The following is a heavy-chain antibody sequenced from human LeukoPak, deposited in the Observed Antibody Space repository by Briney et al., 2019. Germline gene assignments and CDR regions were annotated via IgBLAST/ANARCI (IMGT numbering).Heavy chain of an antibody. CDR2: IYTSGST. V-gene: IGHV4-4*07. J-gene: IGHJ6*03. Sequence: SETLSLTCTVSGGSISSYYWGWIRQPAGKGLEWIGRIYTSGSTNYNPSLKSRVTMSVDTSKNQFSLKLSSVTAADTAVYYCARALEQVYYYYMDVWGKGTTVTVSS. CDR1: GGSISSYY. CDR3: ARALEQVYYYYMDV. D-gene: IGHD3-16*02.